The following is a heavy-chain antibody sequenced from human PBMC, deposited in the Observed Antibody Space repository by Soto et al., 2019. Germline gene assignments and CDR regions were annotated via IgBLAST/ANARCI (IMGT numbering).Heavy chain of an antibody. CDR2: IYHSGST. J-gene: IGHJ4*02. D-gene: IGHD3-9*01. CDR1: GGSISSSNW. Sequence: SETLSLTCAVSGGSISSSNWWSWVRQPPGKGLEWIGEIYHSGSTDYNPSLKSRVTISVDKSKNQFSLKLSSVTAADTAMYYCARQEIEDYDILTGYYRRNYFDYWGQGTLVTVSS. CDR3: ARQEIEDYDILTGYYRRNYFDY. V-gene: IGHV4-4*02.